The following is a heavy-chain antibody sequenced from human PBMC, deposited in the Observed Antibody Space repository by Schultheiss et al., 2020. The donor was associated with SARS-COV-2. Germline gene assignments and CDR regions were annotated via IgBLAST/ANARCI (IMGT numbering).Heavy chain of an antibody. CDR3: ASLYSSRGNWFDP. V-gene: IGHV4-61*08. J-gene: IGHJ5*02. CDR2: IYYSGST. Sequence: SETLSLTCTVSGGSISSGDYYWSWIRQPPGKGLEWIGYIYYSGSTNYNPSLKSRVTISVDTSKNQFSLKLSSVTAADTAVYYCASLYSSRGNWFDPWGQGTLVTVSS. D-gene: IGHD6-13*01. CDR1: GGSISSGDYY.